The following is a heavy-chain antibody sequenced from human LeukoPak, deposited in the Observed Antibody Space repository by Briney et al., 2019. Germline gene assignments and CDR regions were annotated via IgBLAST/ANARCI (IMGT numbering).Heavy chain of an antibody. V-gene: IGHV3-23*01. D-gene: IGHD5-12*01. J-gene: IGHJ4*02. CDR1: GVTFSNYA. CDR3: ARRYSAYNFDY. CDR2: IIASGGST. Sequence: PGGSLGLSCAASGVTFSNYAMTWVRQAPGNGLEWVSTIIASGGSTYYADSVKGRFTISRDNAKNSLYLQMNSLRDEDTAVYYCARRYSAYNFDYWGQGTLVTVSS.